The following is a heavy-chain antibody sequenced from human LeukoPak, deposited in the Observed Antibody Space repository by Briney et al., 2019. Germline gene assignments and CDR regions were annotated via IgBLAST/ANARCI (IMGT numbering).Heavy chain of an antibody. CDR2: IYHSGST. CDR3: ARARGEDSFDY. Sequence: SETLSLTCAVSGGSISSGGYSWSWVRQPPGKGLEWIGYIYHSGSTYYNPSLKSRVTISVDRSKNQFSLKLSSVTAADTAVYYCARARGEDSFDYWGQGTLVTVSS. J-gene: IGHJ4*02. CDR1: GGSISSGGYS. D-gene: IGHD7-27*01. V-gene: IGHV4-30-2*01.